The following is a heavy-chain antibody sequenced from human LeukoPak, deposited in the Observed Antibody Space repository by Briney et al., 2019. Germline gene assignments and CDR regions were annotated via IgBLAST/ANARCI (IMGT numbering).Heavy chain of an antibody. Sequence: GGSLRLSCAASGFTFSSYGMSWVRQAPGKGLEWVSAISGSGGSTYYAGSVKGRFTISRDNSKNTLYLQMNSLRAEDTAVYYCAKAELGRYFDLWGRGTLVTVSS. J-gene: IGHJ2*01. V-gene: IGHV3-23*01. CDR3: AKAELGRYFDL. D-gene: IGHD7-27*01. CDR1: GFTFSSYG. CDR2: ISGSGGST.